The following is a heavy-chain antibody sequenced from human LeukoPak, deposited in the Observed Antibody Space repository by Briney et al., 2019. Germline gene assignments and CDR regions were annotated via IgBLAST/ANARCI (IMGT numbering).Heavy chain of an antibody. CDR1: GGSFSGYY. Sequence: SETLSLTCAVSGGSFSGYYWTWIRQSPGKGLEWIGEINPSGSTYYNPSLKSRLTISRDTSKNQFSLRLSSVTAADTAVYYCARGRQEISMILVVMTGVSYYLDVWGKGTTVTVS. D-gene: IGHD3-22*01. CDR3: ARGRQEISMILVVMTGVSYYLDV. J-gene: IGHJ6*03. V-gene: IGHV4-34*01. CDR2: INPSGST.